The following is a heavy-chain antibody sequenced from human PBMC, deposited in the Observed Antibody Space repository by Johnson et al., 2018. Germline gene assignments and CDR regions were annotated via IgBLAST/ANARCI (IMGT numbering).Heavy chain of an antibody. Sequence: VQLLESGGGLVKPGGSLRLSCAASGFTFSSYSMHWVRQAPGKGLEWVSSISSSSSYIFYADAVQGRFTISRDNAKNSLYLQINRLRAEDTAEYYCAKDYKVGYYYYGMDVWGQGTTVTVSS. V-gene: IGHV3-21*01. J-gene: IGHJ6*02. CDR3: AKDYKVGYYYYGMDV. D-gene: IGHD3-10*01. CDR1: GFTFSSYS. CDR2: ISSSSSYI.